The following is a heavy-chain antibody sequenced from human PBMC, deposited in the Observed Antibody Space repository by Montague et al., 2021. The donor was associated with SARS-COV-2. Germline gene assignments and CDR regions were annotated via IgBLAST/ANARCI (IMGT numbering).Heavy chain of an antibody. J-gene: IGHJ4*02. CDR1: GFTFSSYA. Sequence: SLRLSCAASGFTFSSYAMSWVRQAPGKGLEWVSGIVNNGRKSFYADSVEGRFVISRDNSDKIVYLQLNSLRAEDTAIYYCAKETAAIGNPLFDSWGQGTLITVSS. D-gene: IGHD4-23*01. CDR2: IVNNGRKS. CDR3: AKETAAIGNPLFDS. V-gene: IGHV3-23*01.